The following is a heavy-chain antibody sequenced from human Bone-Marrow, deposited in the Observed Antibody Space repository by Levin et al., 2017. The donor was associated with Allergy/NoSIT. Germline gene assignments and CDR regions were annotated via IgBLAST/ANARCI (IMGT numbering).Heavy chain of an antibody. Sequence: GASVKVSCEASEYSFTSYAIHWVRQAPGQRLEWMGWMHAGNGNTKYSQKFQGRVTITRDTSASIAYMELSSLTSEDTAAYYCARGPYDFWSGYYAFDIWGQGTMVTVSS. V-gene: IGHV1-3*01. D-gene: IGHD3-3*01. J-gene: IGHJ3*02. CDR1: EYSFTSYA. CDR2: MHAGNGNT. CDR3: ARGPYDFWSGYYAFDI.